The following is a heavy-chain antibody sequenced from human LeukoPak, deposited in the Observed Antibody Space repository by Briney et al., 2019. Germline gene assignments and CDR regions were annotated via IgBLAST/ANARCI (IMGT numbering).Heavy chain of an antibody. CDR3: AKQTGGSCYSGFDS. V-gene: IGHV3-23*01. CDR1: GFTFSSYA. J-gene: IGHJ4*02. CDR2: ICGNNGNT. Sequence: GGSLRLSCAASGFTFSSYAMSWVRQAPGKGLEWVSDICGNNGNTYYADSVKGRFTISRDNSKNTLYLQMNSLRAEDTAVYYCAKQTGGSCYSGFDSWGQGTLVTVST. D-gene: IGHD2-15*01.